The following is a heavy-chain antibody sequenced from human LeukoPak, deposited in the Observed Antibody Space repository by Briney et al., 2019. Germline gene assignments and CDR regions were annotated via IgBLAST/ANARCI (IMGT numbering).Heavy chain of an antibody. CDR1: GFTFSRYS. J-gene: IGHJ3*02. V-gene: IGHV3-21*01. CDR3: ARDWGRGDWGDAFDI. D-gene: IGHD2-21*02. CDR2: ISSSSSYK. Sequence: GGSLRLSCAASGFTFSRYSMNWVRQAPGKGLEWVSSISSSSSYKYYADSVKGRFTIYRDNAKNSLYLQMNSLRAEDTAVYYCARDWGRGDWGDAFDIWGQGTMVTVSS.